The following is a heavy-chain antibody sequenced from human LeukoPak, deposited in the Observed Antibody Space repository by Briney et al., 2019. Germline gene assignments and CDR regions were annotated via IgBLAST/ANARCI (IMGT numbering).Heavy chain of an antibody. D-gene: IGHD3-22*01. CDR2: INHSGST. CDR1: GGSISSSSYY. CDR3: ASGNYYDSSGAFDY. V-gene: IGHV4-39*07. J-gene: IGHJ4*02. Sequence: MSSETLSLTCTVSGGSISSSSYYWSWIRQPPGKGLEWIGEINHSGSTNYNPSLKSRVTISVDTSKNQISLKLSSVTAADTAVYYCASGNYYDSSGAFDYWGQGTLVTVSS.